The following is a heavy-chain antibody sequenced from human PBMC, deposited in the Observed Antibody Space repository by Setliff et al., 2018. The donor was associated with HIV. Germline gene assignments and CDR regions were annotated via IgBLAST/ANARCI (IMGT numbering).Heavy chain of an antibody. CDR1: GYTFTSYA. D-gene: IGHD5-12*01. CDR2: INTNTGNP. J-gene: IGHJ3*02. V-gene: IGHV7-4-1*02. CDR3: ARGVNSGYAPGAFDI. Sequence: ASVKVSCKASGYTFTSYAMNWVRQAPGQGLEWMGWINTNTGNPTYAQGFTGRFVFSLDTSVSTAYQQISSLKAEDTAVYYCARGVNSGYAPGAFDIWGQGTMVTVSS.